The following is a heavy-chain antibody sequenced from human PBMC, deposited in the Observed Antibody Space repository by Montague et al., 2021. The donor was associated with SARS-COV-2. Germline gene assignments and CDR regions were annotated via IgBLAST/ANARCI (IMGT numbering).Heavy chain of an antibody. CDR1: GFTFSSYE. CDR2: ISSSGSTI. Sequence: SLRLSCAASGFTFSSYEMNWVRQAPGKGLEWVSYISSSGSTICYADSVKGRFTISRDNAKNSLYLQMNSLRAEDTAIYYCASDSGIEIPDYHYSMDVWGQGTTVTVSS. J-gene: IGHJ6*02. V-gene: IGHV3-48*03. CDR3: ASDSGIEIPDYHYSMDV. D-gene: IGHD5-24*01.